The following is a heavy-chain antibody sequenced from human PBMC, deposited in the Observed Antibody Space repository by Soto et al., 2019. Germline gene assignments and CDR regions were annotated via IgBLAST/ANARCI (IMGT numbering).Heavy chain of an antibody. CDR2: IYYSGST. CDR3: ARHRASGGIDY. V-gene: IGHV4-59*08. J-gene: IGHJ4*02. D-gene: IGHD2-15*01. Sequence: SETLSLTCTVSGGFIISYYWSWIRQPPGKGLEWIGYIYYSGSTNYNPSLKSRVTISVDTSKNQFSLKLSSVTAADTAVYYCARHRASGGIDYWGQGTLVTVSS. CDR1: GGFIISYY.